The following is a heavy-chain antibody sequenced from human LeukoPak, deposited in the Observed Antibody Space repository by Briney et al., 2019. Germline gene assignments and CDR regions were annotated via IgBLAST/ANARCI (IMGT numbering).Heavy chain of an antibody. D-gene: IGHD3-10*01. CDR1: GYSFTSYW. CDR3: ARFHITYGSGSYYSD. Sequence: GDSLKISCKGSGYSFTSYWIGWGRQMPGKGLEWMGIIYPGDSDIRYSPSFQGQVTISADKSISTAYLQWSSLKASDTAMYYCARFHITYGSGSYYSDWGQGTLVTVSS. J-gene: IGHJ4*02. CDR2: IYPGDSDI. V-gene: IGHV5-51*01.